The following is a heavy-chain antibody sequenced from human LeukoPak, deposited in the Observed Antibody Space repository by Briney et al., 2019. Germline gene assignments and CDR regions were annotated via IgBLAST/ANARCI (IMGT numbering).Heavy chain of an antibody. CDR1: GGSFSGYY. Sequence: AETLSLTCAVYGGSFSGYYWSWIRQPPGRGLEWIGEINHSGSTNYNPSLKSRVTMSVDTSKNQFSLKLSSVTAADTAVYYCAREQAPPVYYYDSSGYFNSFDYWGQGTLVTVSS. CDR3: AREQAPPVYYYDSSGYFNSFDY. V-gene: IGHV4-34*01. J-gene: IGHJ4*02. CDR2: INHSGST. D-gene: IGHD3-22*01.